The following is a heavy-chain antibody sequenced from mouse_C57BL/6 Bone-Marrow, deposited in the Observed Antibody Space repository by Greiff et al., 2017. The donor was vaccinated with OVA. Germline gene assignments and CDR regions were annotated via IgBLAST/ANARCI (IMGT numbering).Heavy chain of an antibody. CDR3: ARNGGYYPYYAMDY. CDR2: IWSGGST. J-gene: IGHJ4*01. Sequence: VHLVESGPGLVQPSQSLSITCTVSGFSLTSYGVHWVRQSPGKGLEWLGVIWSGGSTDYNAAFISRLSISKDNSKSQVFFKMNSLQADDTAIYYCARNGGYYPYYAMDYWGQGTSVTVSS. D-gene: IGHD2-3*01. V-gene: IGHV2-2*01. CDR1: GFSLTSYG.